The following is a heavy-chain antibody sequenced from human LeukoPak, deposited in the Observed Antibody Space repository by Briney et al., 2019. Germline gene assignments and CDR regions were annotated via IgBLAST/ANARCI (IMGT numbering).Heavy chain of an antibody. CDR2: IYYSGST. Sequence: SETLSLTCSVSGGSISSSSYYWGWIRQPPGKGLEWIGNIYYSGSTYYNPSLKSRVTISVDTSKNQFSLKLSSVTAADTAVYYCARESSGSYRIDYSGQGTLVTVSP. V-gene: IGHV4-39*07. D-gene: IGHD1-26*01. CDR1: GGSISSSSYY. J-gene: IGHJ4*02. CDR3: ARESSGSYRIDY.